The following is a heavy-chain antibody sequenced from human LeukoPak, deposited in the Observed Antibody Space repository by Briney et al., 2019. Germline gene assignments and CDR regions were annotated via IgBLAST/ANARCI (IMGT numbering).Heavy chain of an antibody. Sequence: SVKVSCKASGGTFSSYAISWVRQAPGQGLEWMGGIIPIFGTANYAQKFQGRVTITADESTSTAYMELSSLRSEDTAVYHCARGTIFGVVIDYWGQGTLVTVSS. J-gene: IGHJ4*02. D-gene: IGHD3-3*01. CDR1: GGTFSSYA. V-gene: IGHV1-69*01. CDR3: ARGTIFGVVIDY. CDR2: IIPIFGTA.